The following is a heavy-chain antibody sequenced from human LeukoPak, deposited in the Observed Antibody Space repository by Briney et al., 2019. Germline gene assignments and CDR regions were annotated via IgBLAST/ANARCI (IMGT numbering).Heavy chain of an antibody. CDR2: ISACNGNT. V-gene: IGHV1-18*01. D-gene: IGHD2-15*01. J-gene: IGHJ3*02. Sequence: ASVKVSCKASGYAFTSYGISWVRQAPGQGLEWMGWISACNGNTNYAQKLQGRVTMTTDTSTSTAYMELRSLRSDDTAVYYCARLVPGFVVVVAATVDAFDIWGQGTMVTVSS. CDR3: ARLVPGFVVVVAATVDAFDI. CDR1: GYAFTSYG.